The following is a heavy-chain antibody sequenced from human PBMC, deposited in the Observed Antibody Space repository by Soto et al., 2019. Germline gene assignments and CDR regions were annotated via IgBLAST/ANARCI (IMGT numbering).Heavy chain of an antibody. CDR1: GGTFSSYA. J-gene: IGHJ4*02. CDR2: IIPIFGTA. CDR3: ARKATAGSSYFDF. V-gene: IGHV1-69*13. D-gene: IGHD6-13*01. Sequence: SVKVSCKASGGTFSSYAISWVRQAPGQGLEWMGGIIPIFGTANYAQKFQGRVTITADESTSTAYMELSSLRSEDTAVYYCARKATAGSSYFDFWGQGTLVTVSS.